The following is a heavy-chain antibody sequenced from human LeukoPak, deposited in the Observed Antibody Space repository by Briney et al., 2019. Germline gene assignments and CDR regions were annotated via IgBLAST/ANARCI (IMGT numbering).Heavy chain of an antibody. D-gene: IGHD3-3*01. CDR2: IYYSGNT. Sequence: KPSETLSLTCTVSGDSISNYYWSWIRQPPGKGLEWIGYIYYSGNTDYNPSLKSRVTISVDTSKNQFSLKLSSVTAADTAVYYCARIPLYYDFWSGPENWFDPWGQGTLVTVSS. V-gene: IGHV4-59*08. J-gene: IGHJ5*02. CDR1: GDSISNYY. CDR3: ARIPLYYDFWSGPENWFDP.